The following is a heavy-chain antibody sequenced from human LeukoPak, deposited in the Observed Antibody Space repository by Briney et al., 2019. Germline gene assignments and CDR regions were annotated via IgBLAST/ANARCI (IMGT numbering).Heavy chain of an antibody. CDR1: ALTFSSYE. J-gene: IGHJ4*02. V-gene: IGHV3-48*03. Sequence: PGRSLTLSSAPSALTFSSYEMNWVRQVPGEGMEWVSSIISSGTHTHYADSVKGRFTISRDNASNSLFLRMNRWKAKDMAVYYCAREKTSCGGDCYDSWGQGTRVIVSS. D-gene: IGHD2-21*01. CDR3: AREKTSCGGDCYDS. CDR2: IISSGTHT.